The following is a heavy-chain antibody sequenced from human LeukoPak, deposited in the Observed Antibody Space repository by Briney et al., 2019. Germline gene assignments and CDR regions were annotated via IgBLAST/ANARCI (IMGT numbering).Heavy chain of an antibody. D-gene: IGHD3-3*01. CDR3: ARGLPVWSGYHYFDY. CDR1: GGSFSGYY. Sequence: SETLSLTCAVYGGSFSGYYWSWIRQPPGKGLEWIGEINHSGSTNYNPSLKSRVTISVDTSKNQFSLKLSSVTAADTAVYYCARGLPVWSGYHYFDYWGQGTLVTVSS. CDR2: INHSGST. V-gene: IGHV4-34*01. J-gene: IGHJ4*02.